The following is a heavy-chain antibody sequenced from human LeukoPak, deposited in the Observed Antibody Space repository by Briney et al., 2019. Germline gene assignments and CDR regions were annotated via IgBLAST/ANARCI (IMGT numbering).Heavy chain of an antibody. D-gene: IGHD3-10*02. CDR1: GFTFSSYW. Sequence: GGSLRLSCVASGFTFSSYWMHWVRQAPGKGLVWVSRIKTDGSSTSYADSVKGRFTISRDNAKNSLYLQMNSLRAEDTAVYYCAELGITMIGGVWGKGTTVTISS. V-gene: IGHV3-74*01. J-gene: IGHJ6*04. CDR2: IKTDGSST. CDR3: AELGITMIGGV.